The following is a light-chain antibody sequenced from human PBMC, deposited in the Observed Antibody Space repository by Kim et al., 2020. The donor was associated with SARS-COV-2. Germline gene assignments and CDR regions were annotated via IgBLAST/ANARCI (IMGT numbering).Light chain of an antibody. CDR1: QNILYSYNNKNC. V-gene: IGKV4-1*01. J-gene: IGKJ5*01. Sequence: DIVMTQSPDSLAVSLGERATIDCKSSQNILYSYNNKNCLAWYQQKPGQPPKLLIYWASTRESGVPDRFSGGGSGTDFTLTISSLQAEDVAVYYCQQYYRTPLTFGQGTRLEIK. CDR2: WAS. CDR3: QQYYRTPLT.